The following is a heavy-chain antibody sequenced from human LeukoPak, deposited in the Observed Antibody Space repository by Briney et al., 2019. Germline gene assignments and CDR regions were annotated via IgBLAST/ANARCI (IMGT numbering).Heavy chain of an antibody. J-gene: IGHJ4*02. CDR1: GFTFSSYA. CDR3: AKCTRVDWLPIDY. Sequence: GGSLRLSCAASGFTFSSYAMNWVRQAPGKGLEWVSGISGTGTGTYYADSVKGRSTISRDNSKNTLYLQMNSLRAEDTAVYYCAKCTRVDWLPIDYWGQGTVVTVSS. V-gene: IGHV3-23*01. D-gene: IGHD3-9*01. CDR2: ISGTGTGT.